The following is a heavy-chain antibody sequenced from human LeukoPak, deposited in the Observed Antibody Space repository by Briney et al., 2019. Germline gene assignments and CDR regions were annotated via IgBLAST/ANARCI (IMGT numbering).Heavy chain of an antibody. CDR3: ARVWNLAWFEP. CDR1: GGSISSGGYY. D-gene: IGHD1-1*01. CDR2: IYYSGST. V-gene: IGHV4-31*03. J-gene: IGHJ5*02. Sequence: SQTLSLTCTFSGGSISSGGYYWSWIRQHPGKGLEWIGYIYYSGSTYYNPSLKSRVTISVDTSKNQFSLKLSSVTAADTAVYYCARVWNLAWFEPWGQGTLVTVSS.